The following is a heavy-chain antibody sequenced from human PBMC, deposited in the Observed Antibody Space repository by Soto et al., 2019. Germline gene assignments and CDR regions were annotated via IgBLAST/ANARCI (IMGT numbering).Heavy chain of an antibody. Sequence: PSETLSLTCTVTSSSISSYYWSWIRLPPGKGLEWIGYIYYSGSTNYNPSLKSRVTISVDTSKNQFSLKLSSVTAADTAVYYCARDGRAAAGTDYYYGMDVWGQGTTVTAP. CDR2: IYYSGST. V-gene: IGHV4-59*01. CDR1: SSSISSYY. D-gene: IGHD6-13*01. CDR3: ARDGRAAAGTDYYYGMDV. J-gene: IGHJ6*02.